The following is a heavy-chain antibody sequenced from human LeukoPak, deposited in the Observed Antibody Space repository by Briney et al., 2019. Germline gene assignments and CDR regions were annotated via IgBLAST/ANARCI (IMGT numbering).Heavy chain of an antibody. CDR1: GFTFSSYA. V-gene: IGHV3-23*01. D-gene: IGHD1-14*01. J-gene: IGHJ4*02. CDR2: ISGSGGST. Sequence: HTGGSLRLSCAVSGFTFSSYAMSWVRQAPGKGLEWVSAISGSGGSTYYADSVKGRFTISRDNSKNTLYLQMNSLRAEDTAVYYCAKDRRDHHDYWGQGTLVTVSS. CDR3: AKDRRDHHDY.